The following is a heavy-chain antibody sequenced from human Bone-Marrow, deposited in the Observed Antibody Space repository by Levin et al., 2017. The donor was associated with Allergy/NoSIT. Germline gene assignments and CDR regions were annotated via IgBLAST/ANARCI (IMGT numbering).Heavy chain of an antibody. CDR2: INPKSGST. D-gene: IGHD3-10*01. CDR1: GYTFSDYY. CDR3: AKDDGNYFGSGAYSKDDH. Sequence: PGESLKISCKASGYTFSDYYMHWVRQAPGQGLEWMGWINPKSGSTNYAQKFQGRVTLTTDTSITTAYMELSSLRSDDTAFYFCAKDDGNYFGSGAYSKDDHWGQGTLVTVPS. V-gene: IGHV1-2*02. J-gene: IGHJ4*02.